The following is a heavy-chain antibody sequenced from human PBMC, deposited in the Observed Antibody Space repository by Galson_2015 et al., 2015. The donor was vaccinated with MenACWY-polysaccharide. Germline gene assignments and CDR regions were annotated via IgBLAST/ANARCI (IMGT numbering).Heavy chain of an antibody. CDR2: INHSGST. J-gene: IGHJ6*02. Sequence: ETLSLTCAVYGGSFSGYYWSWIRQPPGKGLEWIGEINHSGSTNYNPSLKSRVTISVDTSKNQFSLKLSSVTAADTAVYYCARGITMVRGVIYYYGMDVWGQGTTVTVSS. CDR3: ARGITMVRGVIYYYGMDV. V-gene: IGHV4-34*01. D-gene: IGHD3-10*01. CDR1: GGSFSGYY.